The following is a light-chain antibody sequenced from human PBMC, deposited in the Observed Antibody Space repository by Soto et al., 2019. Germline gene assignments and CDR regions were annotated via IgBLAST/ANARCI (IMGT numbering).Light chain of an antibody. V-gene: IGKV1-5*03. J-gene: IGKJ1*01. CDR2: KAS. Sequence: DIQMTQSPSTLSASVGDRVTNTCRASQSISSWLAWYQQKPGKAPKLLIYKASSLESGVPSRFSGSGSGTEFTLTISSLQPDDFATYYCQQYNSYSETFGQGTKVDIK. CDR3: QQYNSYSET. CDR1: QSISSW.